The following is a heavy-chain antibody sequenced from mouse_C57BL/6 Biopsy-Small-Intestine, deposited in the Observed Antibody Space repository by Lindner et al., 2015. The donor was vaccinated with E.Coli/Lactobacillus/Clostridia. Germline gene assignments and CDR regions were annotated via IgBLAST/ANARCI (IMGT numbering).Heavy chain of an antibody. Sequence: GASVKISCKASGYAFSSYWMNWVKQRPGKGLEWIGQIYPGDGDTNYNGKFKGKATLTADKSSSTAYMQLSSLTSEDSAVYFCARGSNWYFDVWGTGTTVTVSS. CDR2: IYPGDGDT. V-gene: IGHV1-80*01. CDR1: GYAFSSYW. CDR3: ARGSNWYFDV. J-gene: IGHJ1*03.